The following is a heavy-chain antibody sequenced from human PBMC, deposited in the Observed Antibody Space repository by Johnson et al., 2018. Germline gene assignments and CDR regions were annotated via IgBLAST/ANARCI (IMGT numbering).Heavy chain of an antibody. CDR2: ITWNGGSL. CDR3: TRRTGRDAFDI. CDR1: GFTFDDSA. V-gene: IGHV3-9*01. J-gene: IGHJ3*02. D-gene: IGHD1-1*01. Sequence: VQLVESGGGLVQPGRSLRLSCAASGFTFDDSAMHWVRQAPGKGLEWFSGITWNGGSLGYADSVKGRFTISRDNAKNSLYLQMNSLRAEDTALYYCTRRTGRDAFDIWGKGTMVTVSS.